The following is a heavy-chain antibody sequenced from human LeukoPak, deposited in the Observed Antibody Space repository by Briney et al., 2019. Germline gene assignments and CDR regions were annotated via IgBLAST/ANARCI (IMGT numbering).Heavy chain of an antibody. J-gene: IGHJ4*02. D-gene: IGHD5-18*01. CDR3: ARGGRRYSLAYFDY. CDR2: ISAYDGNT. Sequence: RASVKVSCKASGYTFTTYGINWVRQAPGQGLEWMGWISAYDGNTNYAQKLQGRVTMTTDTSTSTAYMELRSLRSDDTAVYYCARGGRRYSLAYFDYWGQGTLVTVSS. V-gene: IGHV1-18*01. CDR1: GYTFTTYG.